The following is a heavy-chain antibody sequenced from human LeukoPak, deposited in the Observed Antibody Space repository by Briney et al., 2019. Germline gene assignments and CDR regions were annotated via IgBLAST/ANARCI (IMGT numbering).Heavy chain of an antibody. CDR3: ATADSTSWVDY. D-gene: IGHD2-2*01. J-gene: IGHJ4*02. CDR1: GGSISSYY. CDR2: IHYSGST. Sequence: PSETLSLTCTVSGGSISSYYWSWIRQPPGKGLEWIGYIHYSGSTNYSPSLKSRVTISIDTSKNQFSLKLSSVTAADTAVYYCATADSTSWVDYWGQGTQVTVSS. V-gene: IGHV4-59*01.